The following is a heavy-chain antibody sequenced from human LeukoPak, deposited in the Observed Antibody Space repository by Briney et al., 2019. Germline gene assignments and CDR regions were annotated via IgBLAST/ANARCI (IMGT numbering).Heavy chain of an antibody. J-gene: IGHJ6*02. Sequence: PGGSQRLSCAASGFTFSSYWMHWVRQAPGKGLVWVSRINSDGSSTSYADSVKGRFTISRDNAKNTLYLQMNSLRAEDTAVYYCARADRTHDFWTPTYYYGMDVWGQGTTVTVSS. CDR1: GFTFSSYW. D-gene: IGHD3-3*01. V-gene: IGHV3-74*01. CDR3: ARADRTHDFWTPTYYYGMDV. CDR2: INSDGSST.